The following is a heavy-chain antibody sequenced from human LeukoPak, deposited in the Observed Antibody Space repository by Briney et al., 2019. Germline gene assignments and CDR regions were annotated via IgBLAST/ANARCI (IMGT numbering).Heavy chain of an antibody. J-gene: IGHJ3*02. Sequence: GESLKISCKGSGYSFTSYWIGWVRQMPGKGLAWMGSIYPGDSDTRYSPSFQGQVTISADKSISTAYLQWSSLEASDTAMYSCASSGYSYADAFDIWGQGTMVTVSS. CDR2: IYPGDSDT. CDR3: ASSGYSYADAFDI. D-gene: IGHD5-18*01. V-gene: IGHV5-51*01. CDR1: GYSFTSYW.